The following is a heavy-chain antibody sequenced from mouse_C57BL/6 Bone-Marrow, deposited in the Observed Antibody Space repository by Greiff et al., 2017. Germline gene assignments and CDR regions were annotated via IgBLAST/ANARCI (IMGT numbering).Heavy chain of an antibody. V-gene: IGHV1-64*01. CDR1: GYTFTSYW. J-gene: IGHJ3*01. Sequence: QVQLQQPGAELVKPGASVKLSCKASGYTFTSYWMHWVKQRPGQGLEWIGMIHPNSGSTNYNEKFKSKATLTVDKSSSTAYMQLSSLTSEDSAVYYCARKRDCSNTWFAYWGQGTLVTVSA. CDR3: ARKRDCSNTWFAY. D-gene: IGHD2-5*01. CDR2: IHPNSGST.